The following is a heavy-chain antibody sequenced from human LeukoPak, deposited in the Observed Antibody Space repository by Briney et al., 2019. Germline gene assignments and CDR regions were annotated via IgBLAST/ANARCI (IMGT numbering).Heavy chain of an antibody. J-gene: IGHJ4*02. D-gene: IGHD6-13*01. CDR2: ISGSGGST. CDR3: AKDSARHIAAAGTPY. V-gene: IGHV3-23*01. Sequence: GGSLRLSCAASGLTFSNYAMSWVRQAPGKGLEWVSAISGSGGSTYYADSVKGRFTISRDNSKNTLYLQMNSLRAEDTAVYYCAKDSARHIAAAGTPYWGQGTLVTVSS. CDR1: GLTFSNYA.